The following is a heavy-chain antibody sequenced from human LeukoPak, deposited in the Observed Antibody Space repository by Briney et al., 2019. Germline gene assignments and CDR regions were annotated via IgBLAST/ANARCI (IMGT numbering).Heavy chain of an antibody. Sequence: ASVNVSCKASGYTFTGYYMHWMRQAPGQGLEWMGIINPSGGSTSYAQKFQGRVTMTRDTSTSTVYMELSSLRSEDTAVYYCARDIVLVPAAMGFDYWGQGTLVTVSS. J-gene: IGHJ4*02. CDR3: ARDIVLVPAAMGFDY. D-gene: IGHD2-2*01. CDR2: INPSGGST. V-gene: IGHV1-46*01. CDR1: GYTFTGYY.